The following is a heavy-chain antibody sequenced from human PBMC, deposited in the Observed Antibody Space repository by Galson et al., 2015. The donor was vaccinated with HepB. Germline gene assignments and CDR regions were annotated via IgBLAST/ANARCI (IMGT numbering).Heavy chain of an antibody. D-gene: IGHD6-6*01. J-gene: IGHJ5*02. CDR2: IFPSDSDT. CDR1: GYIFTNYW. V-gene: IGHV5-51*01. CDR3: ARHGSIGAHQNWFDP. Sequence: QSGAEVKKPGESLRISCKGSGYIFTNYWIGWVRQTPGKGLEWMGIIFPSDSDTRYSPCFQGQVTISADKSITTAYLEWSSLKASDTAIYYCARHGSIGAHQNWFDPWGQGTLVTVSS.